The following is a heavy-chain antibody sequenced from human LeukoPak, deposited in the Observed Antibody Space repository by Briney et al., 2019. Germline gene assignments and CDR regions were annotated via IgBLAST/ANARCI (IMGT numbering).Heavy chain of an antibody. J-gene: IGHJ3*02. CDR3: AKDLKQWLVQGNAFDI. Sequence: GGSLRLSCAASGFTFSSYAMSWVRQAPGKGLEWVSAISGSGGSTYYADSVKGRFTISRDNSKNTLYLQMNSLRAEDTAVYYCAKDLKQWLVQGNAFDIWGQGTMVTVSS. D-gene: IGHD6-19*01. CDR2: ISGSGGST. V-gene: IGHV3-23*01. CDR1: GFTFSSYA.